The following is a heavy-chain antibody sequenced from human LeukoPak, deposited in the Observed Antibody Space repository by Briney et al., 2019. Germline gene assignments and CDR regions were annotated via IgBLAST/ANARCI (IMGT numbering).Heavy chain of an antibody. D-gene: IGHD2-15*01. CDR2: IYYSGST. V-gene: IGHV4-59*12. CDR3: ASTGMVVAATKFQYAFDI. J-gene: IGHJ3*02. Sequence: SETLSLTCTVSGGSISSYYWSWIRQPPGKGLEWIGYIYYSGSTNYNPSLKSRVTISVDTSKNQFSLKLSSVTAADTAVYYCASTGMVVAATKFQYAFDIWGQGTMVTVSS. CDR1: GGSISSYY.